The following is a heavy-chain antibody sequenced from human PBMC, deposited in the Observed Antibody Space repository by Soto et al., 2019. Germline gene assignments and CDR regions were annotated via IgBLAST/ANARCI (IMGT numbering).Heavy chain of an antibody. J-gene: IGHJ4*02. CDR3: ARTTAVPNTLRSRYFFDY. CDR1: GGSVSDKTYY. D-gene: IGHD4-17*01. Sequence: SETLSLTCSVSGGSVSDKTYYWSWIRQPPGKRLEWIGYVYYRGTTNYNPSLKSRVTISVDLSKNRFSLRLSSVTTADTALYYCARTTAVPNTLRSRYFFDYWGQGTLVTVSS. V-gene: IGHV4-61*01. CDR2: VYYRGTT.